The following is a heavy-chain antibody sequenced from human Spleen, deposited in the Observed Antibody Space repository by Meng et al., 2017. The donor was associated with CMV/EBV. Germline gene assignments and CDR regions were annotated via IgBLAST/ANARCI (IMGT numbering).Heavy chain of an antibody. CDR2: IDYSGGT. V-gene: IGHV4-30-4*08. D-gene: IGHD5-18*01. Sequence: SETLSLTCTVSGVSISSGDYYWSWIRQPPGKGLEWIGYIDYSGGTHYNPSLKSRVSISVDTSKNQFSLILSSVTAADTAIYYCARDVDTSMDTDAFDIWGQGTVVTVSS. CDR1: GVSISSGDYY. CDR3: ARDVDTSMDTDAFDI. J-gene: IGHJ3*02.